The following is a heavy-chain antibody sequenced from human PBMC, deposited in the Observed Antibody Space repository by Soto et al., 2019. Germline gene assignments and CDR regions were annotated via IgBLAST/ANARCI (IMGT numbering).Heavy chain of an antibody. Sequence: QVQLVESGGGVVQPGRSLRLSCAASGFTFSSYGMHWVRQAPGKGLEWVAVIWYDGSNKYYADSVKGRFTISRDNSKNTLYLQMNSLRAEDTAVYYCARVLWGYYYMDVWGKGTTVTVSS. J-gene: IGHJ6*03. CDR1: GFTFSSYG. CDR2: IWYDGSNK. V-gene: IGHV3-33*01. D-gene: IGHD1-26*01. CDR3: ARVLWGYYYMDV.